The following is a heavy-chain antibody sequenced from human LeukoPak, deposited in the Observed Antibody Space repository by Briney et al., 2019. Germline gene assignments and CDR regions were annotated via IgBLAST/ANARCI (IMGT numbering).Heavy chain of an antibody. CDR3: AKEAHRVGRPLFDF. J-gene: IGHJ4*02. V-gene: IGHV3-23*01. CDR1: GAIFSEYA. CDR2: IGAADLGT. Sequence: GSLRLSCAASGAIFSEYAMSWVRQTPEKGLEWVSGIGAADLGTYYADSVKGRFTISRDISKSTLYLQMNSLRVEDTAVYYCAKEAHRVGRPLFDFWGQGTLVTVSS.